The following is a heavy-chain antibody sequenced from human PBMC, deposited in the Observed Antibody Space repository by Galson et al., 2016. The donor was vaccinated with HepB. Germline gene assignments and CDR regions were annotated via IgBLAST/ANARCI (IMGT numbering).Heavy chain of an antibody. Sequence: SETLSLTCTVSGGYISTFYWSWIRQPPGKGLEWIGYIYKTGNTNYNPSLKSRVTISVDRSNNQFSLKLRSVTAADTAVYYCARAFDDYRNWARGNAFAVWGQGTMITVSS. CDR1: GGYISTFY. V-gene: IGHV4-59*01. CDR3: ARAFDDYRNWARGNAFAV. J-gene: IGHJ3*01. CDR2: IYKTGNT. D-gene: IGHD4-11*01.